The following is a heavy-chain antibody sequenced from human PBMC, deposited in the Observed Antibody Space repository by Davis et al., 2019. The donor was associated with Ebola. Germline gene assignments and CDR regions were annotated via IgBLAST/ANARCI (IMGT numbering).Heavy chain of an antibody. D-gene: IGHD4-11*01. J-gene: IGHJ6*02. Sequence: ASVKVSCKASAYTFTSYGISWVRQAPGQGLEWMVWISTYNGNTNYAQKLQDRVTMTTHNSTNTAYMELRSLSSDDTAVDYRAREAYSNYYYYGMDVWGQGTTVTVSS. CDR1: AYTFTSYG. V-gene: IGHV1-18*01. CDR3: AREAYSNYYYYGMDV. CDR2: ISTYNGNT.